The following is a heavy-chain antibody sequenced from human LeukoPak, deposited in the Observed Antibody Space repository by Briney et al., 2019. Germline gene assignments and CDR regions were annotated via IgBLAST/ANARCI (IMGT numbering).Heavy chain of an antibody. V-gene: IGHV5-51*01. CDR1: GYSFTTNW. CDR2: IYPGDSDI. J-gene: IGHJ3*01. D-gene: IGHD4-17*01. CDR3: ARRAGDSVTKRAFDF. Sequence: GESLKISCKGSGYSFTTNWIGWVRQMPGKGLEWMGIIYPGDSDIRSNPSFQGQVTISADKAISTAYLQWRSLKASDTAMYYCARRAGDSVTKRAFDFWGQGTMVTVSS.